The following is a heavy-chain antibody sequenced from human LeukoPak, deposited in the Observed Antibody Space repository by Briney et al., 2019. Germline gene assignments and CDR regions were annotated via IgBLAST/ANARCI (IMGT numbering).Heavy chain of an antibody. Sequence: SVKVSCKASGGTFSSYAISWVRQAPGQGREWMGRIIPIFGTANYAQKLQGRVTITTDESTSTAYMELSSLRSEDTAVYYCARHQEVGATLSAFDIWGQGTMVTVSS. CDR3: ARHQEVGATLSAFDI. D-gene: IGHD1-26*01. J-gene: IGHJ3*02. CDR2: IIPIFGTA. CDR1: GGTFSSYA. V-gene: IGHV1-69*05.